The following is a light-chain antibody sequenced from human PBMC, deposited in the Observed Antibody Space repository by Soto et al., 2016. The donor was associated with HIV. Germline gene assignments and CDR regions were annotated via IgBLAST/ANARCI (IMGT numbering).Light chain of an antibody. J-gene: IGKJ2*01. Sequence: DIQMTQSPSSLSASVGDRVTITCRASQSISSYLNWYQQKPGKAPKLLIYAASSLQSGVPSRFSGSGSGTDFTLTISSLQPDDFATYYCQQYTDYPLTFRPGTKLEIK. V-gene: IGKV1-39*01. CDR2: AAS. CDR3: QQYTDYPLT. CDR1: QSISSY.